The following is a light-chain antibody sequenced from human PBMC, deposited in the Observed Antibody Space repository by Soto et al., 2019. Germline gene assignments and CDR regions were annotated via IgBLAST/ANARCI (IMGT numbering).Light chain of an antibody. Sequence: QSALTQPASVSGSPGQSITISCTGTSSDVGYYNYVSWYQQHPGKAPKLMIYEVGNRTSGVSIRFSGSKSGNTASLTISGLQADDEADYYCSSYAHSSIYVFGTGTKLTVL. J-gene: IGLJ1*01. V-gene: IGLV2-14*01. CDR1: SSDVGYYNY. CDR2: EVG. CDR3: SSYAHSSIYV.